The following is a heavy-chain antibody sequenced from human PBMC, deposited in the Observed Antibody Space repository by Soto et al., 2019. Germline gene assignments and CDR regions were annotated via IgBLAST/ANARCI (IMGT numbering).Heavy chain of an antibody. CDR2: IIPIFGTA. Sequence: SVKVSCKASGGTFSSYAISWVRQAPGQGLEWMGGIIPIFGTANYAQKFQGRVTITADESTSTAYMELSSLRSDDTAVYYCARSSGGYYYMDVRGKGTTVTVSS. CDR3: ARSSGGYYYMDV. CDR1: GGTFSSYA. D-gene: IGHD3-22*01. J-gene: IGHJ6*03. V-gene: IGHV1-69*13.